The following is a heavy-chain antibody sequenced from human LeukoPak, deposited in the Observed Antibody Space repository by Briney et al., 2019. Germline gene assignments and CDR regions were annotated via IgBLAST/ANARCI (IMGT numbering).Heavy chain of an antibody. Sequence: GGSLRLSCAASGFTVNNNYMNWVRQAPGKGLEWVSGIYSDGSTYYADSVKGRFTISRDSSKNTLYLQMNSLRADHSAVYYCAIGSYCSGGSCYPLFDYWGRGTLVTVSS. J-gene: IGHJ4*02. V-gene: IGHV3-53*01. CDR3: AIGSYCSGGSCYPLFDY. CDR1: GFTVNNNY. D-gene: IGHD2-15*01. CDR2: IYSDGST.